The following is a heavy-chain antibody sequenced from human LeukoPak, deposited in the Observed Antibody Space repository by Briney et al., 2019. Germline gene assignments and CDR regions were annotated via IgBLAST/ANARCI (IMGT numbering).Heavy chain of an antibody. J-gene: IGHJ4*02. Sequence: SETLSLTCTVSGGSISSSTSYWGWVRQPPGKGLERIGSIYYSGIAYYGPSLKSRVTISVDTSKNQFSLRLSSVTAADTAVYYCARHLTTVTAAYFDYWGQGTLVTVSS. V-gene: IGHV4-39*01. CDR3: ARHLTTVTAAYFDY. CDR1: GGSISSSTSY. CDR2: IYYSGIA. D-gene: IGHD4-17*01.